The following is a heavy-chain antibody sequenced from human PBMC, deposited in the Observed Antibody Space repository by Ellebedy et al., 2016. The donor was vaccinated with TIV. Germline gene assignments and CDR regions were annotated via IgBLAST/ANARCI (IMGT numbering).Heavy chain of an antibody. CDR2: IYRGGST. D-gene: IGHD3-10*01. CDR1: GFNVSSYY. V-gene: IGHV3-53*01. CDR3: ARAAEGFGDFDY. J-gene: IGHJ4*02. Sequence: GESLKISCAASGFNVSSYYMTWVRQAPGKGLEWVSLIYRGGSTYYADSVKGRFTISRDISKSTLYHQMNNVRAEDTAVYYCARAAEGFGDFDYWGQGTLVTVSS.